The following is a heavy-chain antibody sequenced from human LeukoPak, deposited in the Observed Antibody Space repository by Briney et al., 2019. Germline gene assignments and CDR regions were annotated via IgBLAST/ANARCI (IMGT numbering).Heavy chain of an antibody. D-gene: IGHD6-19*01. CDR2: TYYRSKWYN. V-gene: IGHV6-1*01. Sequence: SQTLSLTCAISGYSVSSNSAAWNWIRQSPSRGLEWLGRTYYRSKWYNDYAVSVKSRITINPDTSKNQFSQQLNSVTPEDTAVYYCARGVAGPGLNWFDPWGQGTLVTVSS. CDR3: ARGVAGPGLNWFDP. CDR1: GYSVSSNSAA. J-gene: IGHJ5*02.